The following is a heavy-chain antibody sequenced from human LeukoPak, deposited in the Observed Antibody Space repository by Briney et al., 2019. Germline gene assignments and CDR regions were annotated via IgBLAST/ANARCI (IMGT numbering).Heavy chain of an antibody. CDR3: ARVVTTGSYFDY. CDR2: IYYSGNT. D-gene: IGHD4-17*01. Sequence: SETLSPTCTVSGGSVSSGSYYWSWIRQPPGKGLEWIAYIYYSGNTNYNPSLKSRVTISVDTSKNQFSLKLTSVTAADTAVYYCARVVTTGSYFDYWGQGTLVTVSS. V-gene: IGHV4-61*01. J-gene: IGHJ4*02. CDR1: GGSVSSGSYY.